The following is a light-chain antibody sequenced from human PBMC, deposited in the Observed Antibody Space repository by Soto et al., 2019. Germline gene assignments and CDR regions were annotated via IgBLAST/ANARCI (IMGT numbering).Light chain of an antibody. V-gene: IGKV3-15*01. J-gene: IGKJ1*01. CDR3: QQYNNWPWT. CDR1: QSVSSN. Sequence: EIVMTQSPATLSVSPGERATLSCRASQSVSSNLAWYQQKPGQAPRLLIYGASTRATGIPARFSGSGSGTEFTLTISSLQSEDSAVYYCQQYNNWPWTFGQRTKVEIK. CDR2: GAS.